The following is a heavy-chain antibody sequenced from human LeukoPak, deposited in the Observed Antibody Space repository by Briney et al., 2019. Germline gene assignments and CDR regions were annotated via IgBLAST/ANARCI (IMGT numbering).Heavy chain of an antibody. CDR3: ARAHIYYYGSGRSPRYYFDY. Sequence: ASVKVSCKASGYTFTSYGISWVRQAPGQGLEWMGWISAYNGNTNYAQKFQGRVTMTTDTSTSTAYMELRSLRSDDTAVYYCARAHIYYYGSGRSPRYYFDYWGQGTLVTVSS. J-gene: IGHJ4*02. CDR1: GYTFTSYG. D-gene: IGHD3-10*01. V-gene: IGHV1-18*01. CDR2: ISAYNGNT.